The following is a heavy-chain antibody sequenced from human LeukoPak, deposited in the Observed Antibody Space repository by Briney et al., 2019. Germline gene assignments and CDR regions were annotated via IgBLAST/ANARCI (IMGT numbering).Heavy chain of an antibody. J-gene: IGHJ4*02. Sequence: ASAKVSCKASGYTFTGYYMHWVRQAPGQGLEWMGWMNPNSGNTGYAQKFQGRVTMTRNTSISTAYMELSSLRSEDTAVYYCARGRYYYDSSGYYYDYWGQGTLVTVSS. V-gene: IGHV1-8*02. CDR2: MNPNSGNT. CDR1: GYTFTGYY. CDR3: ARGRYYYDSSGYYYDY. D-gene: IGHD3-22*01.